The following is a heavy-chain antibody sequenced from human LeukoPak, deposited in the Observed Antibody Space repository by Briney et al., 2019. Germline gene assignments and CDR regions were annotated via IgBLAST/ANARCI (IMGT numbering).Heavy chain of an antibody. V-gene: IGHV1-18*01. CDR3: ATKTGIAAAGLDY. D-gene: IGHD6-13*01. Sequence: ASVQVSCKASDYTFTNYGISWVRQATGQGLEWMGWNRAYNGNTNQAQKLQGRVTITTDTSTRTAYMELRSLRSDDTAVYYCATKTGIAAAGLDYWGQGTLVTVSS. CDR2: NRAYNGNT. CDR1: DYTFTNYG. J-gene: IGHJ4*02.